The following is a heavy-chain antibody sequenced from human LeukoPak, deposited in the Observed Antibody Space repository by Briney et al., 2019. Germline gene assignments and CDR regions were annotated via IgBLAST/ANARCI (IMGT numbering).Heavy chain of an antibody. CDR1: GYTFTSYD. CDR3: ARGERGITDTHPFAY. Sequence: ASVKVSCKASGYTFTSYDINWVRQATGQGLEWMGWMNPNSGNTGYAQKFQGRVTMTRNTSISTAYMELSSLRSEDTAVYYCARGERGITDTHPFAYWGQGTLVTVSS. V-gene: IGHV1-8*01. J-gene: IGHJ4*02. D-gene: IGHD1-14*01. CDR2: MNPNSGNT.